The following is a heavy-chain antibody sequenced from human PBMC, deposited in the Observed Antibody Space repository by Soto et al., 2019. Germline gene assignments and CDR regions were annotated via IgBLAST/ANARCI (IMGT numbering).Heavy chain of an antibody. Sequence: QITLKESGPTLVKPTQTLTLTCTFSGFSLSTSGVGVGWIRHPPGKALEWLALIYWDDDKRYSPSLKSRLTTTKDTSKNQVVLTMTTMDPVDTATYYCAHRDEGLLTTVPLAFDYWGQGTLVTVSS. CDR1: GFSLSTSGVG. V-gene: IGHV2-5*02. CDR2: IYWDDDK. D-gene: IGHD4-17*01. J-gene: IGHJ4*02. CDR3: AHRDEGLLTTVPLAFDY.